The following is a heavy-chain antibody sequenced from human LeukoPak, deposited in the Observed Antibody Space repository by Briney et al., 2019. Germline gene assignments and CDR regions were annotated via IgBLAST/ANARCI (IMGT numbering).Heavy chain of an antibody. D-gene: IGHD3-10*01. CDR1: GGSISSGGYY. CDR3: ARRGYGYYMDV. Sequence: SETLSLACTVSGGSISSGGYYWSWIRQPPGKGLEWIGYIYHSGSTYYNPSLKSRVTISVDTSKSQFSLKLSSVTAADTAVYYCARRGYGYYMDVWGKGTTVTVSS. J-gene: IGHJ6*03. CDR2: IYHSGST. V-gene: IGHV4-30-2*01.